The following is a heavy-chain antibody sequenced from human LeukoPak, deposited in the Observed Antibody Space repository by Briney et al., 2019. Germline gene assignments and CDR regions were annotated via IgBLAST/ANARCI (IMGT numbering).Heavy chain of an antibody. J-gene: IGHJ5*02. CDR2: ISSSSSTI. D-gene: IGHD2-15*01. CDR3: ARDGAYCSGGSCSPNWFDP. Sequence: GGSLRLSCAASGFTFSRYSMNWVRQAPGKGLERVSYISSSSSTIYYADSVKGRFTISRDNAKNSLYLRMNSLRAEDTAVYYCARDGAYCSGGSCSPNWFDPWGQGTLVTVSS. V-gene: IGHV3-48*04. CDR1: GFTFSRYS.